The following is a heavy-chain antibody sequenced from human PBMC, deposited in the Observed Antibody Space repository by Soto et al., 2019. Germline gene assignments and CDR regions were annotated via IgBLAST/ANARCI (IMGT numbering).Heavy chain of an antibody. J-gene: IGHJ4*02. CDR2: IYPGDSDT. D-gene: IGHD3-9*01. CDR3: ARLIHYNILTGPYYFDY. CDR1: GYSFSSSW. V-gene: IGHV5-51*01. Sequence: PGESLKISCKGSGYSFSSSWIGWVRQMPGKGLEWMGIIYPGDSDTRYSPSFQGQVIISADKSISTAYLQWSSLKASDTAMYYCARLIHYNILTGPYYFDYWGQGTLVTVSS.